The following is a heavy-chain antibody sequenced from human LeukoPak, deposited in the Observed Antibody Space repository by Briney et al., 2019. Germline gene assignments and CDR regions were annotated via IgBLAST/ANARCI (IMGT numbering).Heavy chain of an antibody. D-gene: IGHD5-24*01. CDR3: AKARDGLIGDAFDI. CDR1: RFTFDDYA. V-gene: IGHV3-9*01. J-gene: IGHJ3*02. Sequence: GGSLRLSCAASRFTFDDYAMHWVRQAPGKGLEWVSGISWNSGSIGYADSVKGRFTISRDNAKNSLYLQMNSLRAEDTALYYCAKARDGLIGDAFDIWGQGTMVTVSS. CDR2: ISWNSGSI.